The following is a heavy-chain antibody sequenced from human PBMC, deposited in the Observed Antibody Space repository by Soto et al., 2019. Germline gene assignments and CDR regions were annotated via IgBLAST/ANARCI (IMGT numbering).Heavy chain of an antibody. CDR2: IYWNDDT. CDR3: AHRGYGNYPRDNWFDP. V-gene: IGHV2-5*01. Sequence: SGPTLVNPTQTLTLTCTFSGFSLITAGAGVGWIRQPPGKALEWLALIYWNDDTRYSPSLKSRLTITEDTSKNQVVLRMTNMDPVDTATYYCAHRGYGNYPRDNWFDPWGQGILVTVSS. D-gene: IGHD4-17*01. J-gene: IGHJ5*01. CDR1: GFSLITAGAG.